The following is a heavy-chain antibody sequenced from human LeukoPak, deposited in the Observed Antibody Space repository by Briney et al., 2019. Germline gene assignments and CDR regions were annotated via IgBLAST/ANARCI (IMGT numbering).Heavy chain of an antibody. J-gene: IGHJ4*02. D-gene: IGHD2-2*01. Sequence: ASVKVSRKASGYTFTGYYMYWVRQAPGQGLEWMGWINPNSGGTYYAQKFQGRVTMTRDTSISTAYMELSRLRSDDTAVYYCARGPIVVVPAAGNFDYWGQGTLVTVSS. CDR3: ARGPIVVVPAAGNFDY. CDR2: INPNSGGT. V-gene: IGHV1-2*02. CDR1: GYTFTGYY.